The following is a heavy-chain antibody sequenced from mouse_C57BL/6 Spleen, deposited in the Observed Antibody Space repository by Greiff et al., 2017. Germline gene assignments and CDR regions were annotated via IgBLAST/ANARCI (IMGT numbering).Heavy chain of an antibody. J-gene: IGHJ1*03. CDR1: GFTFSDYG. CDR3: ARYDNGSSCGYFDV. D-gene: IGHD1-1*01. V-gene: IGHV5-17*01. CDR2: ISRGSSTI. Sequence: EVKLMESGGGLVKPGGSLKLSCAASGFTFSDYGMHWVRQAPAKGLEWVAYISRGSSTIYYADKVKGRFTNSRVNAKNTLFLQMTSLRSEDTAVYYCARYDNGSSCGYFDVWGTGTTVTVSS.